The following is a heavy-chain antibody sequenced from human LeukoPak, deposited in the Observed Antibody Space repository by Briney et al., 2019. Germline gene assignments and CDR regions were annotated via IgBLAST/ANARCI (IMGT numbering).Heavy chain of an antibody. V-gene: IGHV3-7*01. CDR2: MKQDGREK. J-gene: IGHJ4*02. D-gene: IGHD2-21*02. CDR1: GFTVSSNY. Sequence: GESLRLSCAASGFTVSSNYMSWVRQAPGKGLEWVANMKQDGREKYYVDSVKGRFTISRDNAKNSLYLQMNSLRDEDTAVYYCAKGVSAYCGGDCPFDYWGQGTLVTVSS. CDR3: AKGVSAYCGGDCPFDY.